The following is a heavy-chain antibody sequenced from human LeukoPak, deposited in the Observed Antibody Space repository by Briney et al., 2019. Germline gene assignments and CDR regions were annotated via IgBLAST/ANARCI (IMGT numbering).Heavy chain of an antibody. CDR1: GGSFRGYY. CDR2: INHSGST. V-gene: IGHV4-34*01. J-gene: IGHJ5*02. Sequence: SETLSLTCAVYGGSFRGYYWSWIRQPPGKGLEWIGEINHSGSTNYNPSLKSRVTISVDTSKNQFSLKLFSVTAADTAVYYCARGLGGHPQYDSGWSRGQNPLPTNWFDPWGQGTLVTVSS. D-gene: IGHD6-19*01. CDR3: ARGLGGHPQYDSGWSRGQNPLPTNWFDP.